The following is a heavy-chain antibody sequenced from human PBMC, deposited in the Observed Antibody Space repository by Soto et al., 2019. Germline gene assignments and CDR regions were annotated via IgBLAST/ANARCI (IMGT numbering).Heavy chain of an antibody. CDR2: INAGNGNT. Sequence: ASVKVSCKASGYTFTSYAMHWVRQAPGQRLEWMGWINAGNGNTKYSQKFQGRVTITRDTSASTAYMELSSLRSEDTAVYYCAKEKISTSCCNWFDPWGQGTLVPVSS. V-gene: IGHV1-3*01. CDR3: AKEKISTSCCNWFDP. D-gene: IGHD2-2*01. CDR1: GYTFTSYA. J-gene: IGHJ5*02.